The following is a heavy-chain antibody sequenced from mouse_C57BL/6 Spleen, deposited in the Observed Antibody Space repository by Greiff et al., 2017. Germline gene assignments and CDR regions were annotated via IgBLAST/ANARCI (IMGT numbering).Heavy chain of an antibody. CDR2: INPNNGGT. D-gene: IGHD1-1*01. Sequence: EVQLQESGPELVKPGASVKIPCKASGYTFTDYNMDWVKQSHGKSLEWIGDINPNNGGTIYNQKFKGKATLTVDKSSSTAYMELRSLTSEDTAVYYCARGPSITTVVDWYFDVWGTGTTVTVSS. J-gene: IGHJ1*03. V-gene: IGHV1-18*01. CDR3: ARGPSITTVVDWYFDV. CDR1: GYTFTDYN.